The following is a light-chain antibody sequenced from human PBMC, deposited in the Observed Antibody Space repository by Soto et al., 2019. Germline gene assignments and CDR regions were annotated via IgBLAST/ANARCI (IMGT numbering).Light chain of an antibody. J-gene: IGLJ3*02. CDR2: TNN. Sequence: QSVLTQPSSASGTPGQRVTISCSGRNSNIGSNYVYWYQQVPGTAPKLLIYTNNQRPSGVPDRFSGSKSATSASLAIGGLRSEDEADYYCAAWDDSLSGWVFGGGTQLTVL. CDR3: AAWDDSLSGWV. V-gene: IGLV1-47*01. CDR1: NSNIGSNY.